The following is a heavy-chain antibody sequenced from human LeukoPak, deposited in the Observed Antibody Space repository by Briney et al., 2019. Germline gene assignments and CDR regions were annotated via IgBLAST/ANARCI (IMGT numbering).Heavy chain of an antibody. CDR1: GFTFSSYS. CDR3: ARLVNYYFNY. V-gene: IGHV3-48*04. J-gene: IGHJ4*02. D-gene: IGHD2-21*01. CDR2: ISSSGSTI. Sequence: GGSLRLSCAASGFTFSSYSMNWVRQAPGKGLEWVSYISSSGSTIYYADSVEGRFTISRDNAKNSLYLQMNGLRAEDTAVYYCARLVNYYFNYWGQGTLVTVSS.